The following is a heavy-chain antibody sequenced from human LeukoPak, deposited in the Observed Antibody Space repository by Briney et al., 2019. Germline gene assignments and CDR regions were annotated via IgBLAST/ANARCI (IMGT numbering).Heavy chain of an antibody. CDR3: ARGFIGPDY. V-gene: IGHV3-74*01. D-gene: IGHD2-15*01. CDR1: GFTFSSYW. J-gene: IGHJ4*02. CDR2: IDNDGSST. Sequence: GGSLRLSCAASGFTFSSYWMRWVRQAPGKGLVWVSRIDNDGSSTTYADSVKGRFTISRDNAKNTLYLQMNSLRAEDTAVYYCARGFIGPDYWGQGTLVTVSS.